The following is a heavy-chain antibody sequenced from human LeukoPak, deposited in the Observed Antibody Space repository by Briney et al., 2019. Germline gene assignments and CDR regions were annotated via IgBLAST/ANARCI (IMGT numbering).Heavy chain of an antibody. CDR3: ARRVYSSSWSYYFDC. J-gene: IGHJ4*02. D-gene: IGHD6-13*01. Sequence: SETLSLTCTVSGGSISSYYWSWIRQPPGRGLEWIGSIHYSGSTSYNPSLKSRVTISVDTSKNQFSLKLSSVTASDTAVYYCARRVYSSSWSYYFDCWGQGTLVTVSS. CDR1: GGSISSYY. CDR2: IHYSGST. V-gene: IGHV4-59*01.